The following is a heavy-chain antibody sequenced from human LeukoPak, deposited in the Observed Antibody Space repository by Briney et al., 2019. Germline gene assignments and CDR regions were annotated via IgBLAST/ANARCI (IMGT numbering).Heavy chain of an antibody. J-gene: IGHJ4*02. CDR1: GFTFSNYS. V-gene: IGHV3-30*18. CDR3: AKDKNLYSGSYYSLDY. CDR2: ISYDGSNK. D-gene: IGHD1-26*01. Sequence: GRSLRLSCAASGFTFSNYSMHWVRQAPGKGLEWVAIISYDGSNKNHADAVKGRFTVSRDNSKNTLYLQMNSLSVEDAAMYYCAKDKNLYSGSYYSLDYWGQGTLVTVSS.